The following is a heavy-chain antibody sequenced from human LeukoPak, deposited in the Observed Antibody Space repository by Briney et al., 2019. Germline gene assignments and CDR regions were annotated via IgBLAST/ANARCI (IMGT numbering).Heavy chain of an antibody. CDR2: IRYDGSDK. D-gene: IGHD5-18*01. V-gene: IGHV3-33*01. Sequence: GGSLRLSCAASGFTFSTYDIHWVRQAPGKGLEWVAVIRYDGSDKFYADSVRGRFTISRDNSKNTLYLQMNSLRAEDTAVYYCARGAYSYDLPYYFDYWGQGTLVTVSS. J-gene: IGHJ4*02. CDR3: ARGAYSYDLPYYFDY. CDR1: GFTFSTYD.